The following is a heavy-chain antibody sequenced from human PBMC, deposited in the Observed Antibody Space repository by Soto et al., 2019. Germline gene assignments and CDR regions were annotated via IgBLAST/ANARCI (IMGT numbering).Heavy chain of an antibody. V-gene: IGHV4-31*03. CDR1: GGSISSGGYY. CDR2: IYYSGST. D-gene: IGHD3-3*01. J-gene: IGHJ4*02. CDR3: AREAGFWSGYYNYFDY. Sequence: SETLSLTCTVSGGSISSGGYYWSWIRQHPGKGLEWIGYIYYSGSTYYNPSLKSRVTISVDTSKNQFSLKLSSVTAADTAVYYCAREAGFWSGYYNYFDYWGQGTLVTVSS.